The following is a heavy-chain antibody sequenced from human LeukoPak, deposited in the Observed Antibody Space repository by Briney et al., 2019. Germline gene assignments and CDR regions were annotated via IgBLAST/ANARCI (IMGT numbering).Heavy chain of an antibody. D-gene: IGHD5-18*01. Sequence: GSLRLSCAASGFTFSSYSMNWVRQAPGKGLEWVSCISSSSSYIYYADSVKGRFTISRDNAKNSLYLQMNSLRAEDTAVYYCARDGGAGFEDTAMVDYFDYWGQGTLVTVSS. V-gene: IGHV3-21*01. J-gene: IGHJ4*02. CDR2: ISSSSSYI. CDR1: GFTFSSYS. CDR3: ARDGGAGFEDTAMVDYFDY.